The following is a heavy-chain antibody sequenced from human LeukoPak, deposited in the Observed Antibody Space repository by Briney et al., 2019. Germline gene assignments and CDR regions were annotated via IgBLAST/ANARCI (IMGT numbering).Heavy chain of an antibody. D-gene: IGHD6-13*01. Sequence: KPSETLSLTCAVYGGSFSGYYWSWIRQPPGKGLEWIGEINHSGSTNYNPSLKSRVTISVDTSKNQFSLKLSPVTAADTAVYYCARNVGYSSSWYRRGFDYWGQGTLVTVSS. J-gene: IGHJ4*02. CDR1: GGSFSGYY. CDR3: ARNVGYSSSWYRRGFDY. CDR2: INHSGST. V-gene: IGHV4-34*01.